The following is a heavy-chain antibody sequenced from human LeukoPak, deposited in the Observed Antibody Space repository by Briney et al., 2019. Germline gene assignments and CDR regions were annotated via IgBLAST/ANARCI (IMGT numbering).Heavy chain of an antibody. V-gene: IGHV1-2*02. Sequence: ASVKVSFKDSGYTFTGYFFYRVGQAPGQGLGWMGGNNPNSGGKNYAQKFQGRVTMTRDTSISTAYMELSRLRSDDTAVYYCARDLTIFGVVTTTHYGMDVWGQGTTVTVSS. CDR2: NNPNSGGK. J-gene: IGHJ6*02. D-gene: IGHD3-3*01. CDR1: GYTFTGYF. CDR3: ARDLTIFGVVTTTHYGMDV.